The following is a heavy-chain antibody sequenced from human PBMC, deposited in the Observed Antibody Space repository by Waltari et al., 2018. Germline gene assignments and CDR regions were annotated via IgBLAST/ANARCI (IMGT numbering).Heavy chain of an antibody. D-gene: IGHD3-10*01. V-gene: IGHV4-31*03. J-gene: IGHJ4*02. Sequence: QVQLQESGPGLVKPSQTLSLTCTVYGGSISSVGYYWSWIPQHPGKGREWIGYIYYSGSTYYNPSLKSRVTISVDTSKNQFSLKLSSVTAADTAVYYCARGGGWGQYYFDYWGQGTLVTVSS. CDR3: ARGGGWGQYYFDY. CDR2: IYYSGST. CDR1: GGSISSVGYY.